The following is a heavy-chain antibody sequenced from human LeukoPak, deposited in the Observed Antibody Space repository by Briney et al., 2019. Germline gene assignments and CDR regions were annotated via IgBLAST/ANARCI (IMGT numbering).Heavy chain of an antibody. CDR1: GGSISSSSYY. D-gene: IGHD6-13*01. J-gene: IGHJ5*02. V-gene: IGHV4-39*07. CDR2: IYYSGST. Sequence: PSETLSLTCTVSGGSISSSSYYWGWIRQPPGKGLEWIGSIYYSGSTYYNPSLKSRVTISVDTSKNQFSLKLSSVTAADTAVYYCARGRSTVGMFRWFDPWGQGTLVTVSS. CDR3: ARGRSTVGMFRWFDP.